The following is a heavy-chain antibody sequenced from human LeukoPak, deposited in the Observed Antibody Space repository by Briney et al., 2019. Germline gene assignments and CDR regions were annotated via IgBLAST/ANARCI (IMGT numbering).Heavy chain of an antibody. CDR2: IYPGDSKT. D-gene: IGHD4/OR15-4a*01. V-gene: IGHV5-51*01. CDR3: ARLNGGANLLGDDLDV. CDR1: GYTFPIYW. Sequence: HGGSLNLPCQGPGYTFPIYWIAWVRQIPGKGLGGMGIIYPGDSKTRYSPSFQGQVTISADKSVTTAYLQWSSLKASATAMYFCARLNGGANLLGDDLDVWGQGTMVTVSS. J-gene: IGHJ3*01.